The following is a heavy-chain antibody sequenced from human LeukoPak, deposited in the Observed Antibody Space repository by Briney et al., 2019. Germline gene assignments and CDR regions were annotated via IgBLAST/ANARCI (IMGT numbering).Heavy chain of an antibody. D-gene: IGHD4-17*01. CDR1: GGSFSGYY. J-gene: IGHJ4*02. CDR2: INHSGSS. V-gene: IGHV4-34*01. Sequence: SETLSLTCAVHGGSFSGYYWSWIRQPPGKGLEWIGEINHSGSSNYNPSLKSRVTISVDTSKNQFSLKLSSVTAADTAVYYCARLGTTVTTDYWGQGTLVTVSS. CDR3: ARLGTTVTTDY.